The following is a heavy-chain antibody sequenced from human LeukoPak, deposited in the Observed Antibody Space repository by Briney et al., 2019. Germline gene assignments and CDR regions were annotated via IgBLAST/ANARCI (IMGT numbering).Heavy chain of an antibody. V-gene: IGHV4-61*02. D-gene: IGHD3-10*01. Sequence: PSQTLSLTCTVSGGSISSGDYYWSWIRQSAGKGLEWIGRIFRTGTTKYNPSFKSRVTISVDTSKNQFSLKMNSVTAADTAVYYCARTEYYGSGSYPNWFDPWGQGNLVTVSA. CDR2: IFRTGTT. J-gene: IGHJ5*02. CDR3: ARTEYYGSGSYPNWFDP. CDR1: GGSISSGDYY.